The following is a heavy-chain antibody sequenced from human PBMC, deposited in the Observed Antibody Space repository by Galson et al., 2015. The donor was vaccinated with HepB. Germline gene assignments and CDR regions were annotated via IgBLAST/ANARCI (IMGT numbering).Heavy chain of an antibody. Sequence: SLRLSCAASGFTFRTYSMNWVRQAPGKGLGWVSYISSSSDTIKYADSVKGRFTISRDNSKNTLYLQMNSLGAEDTAVYYCAREGPQTGTAAFDHWGQGTLVTVSS. J-gene: IGHJ4*02. CDR3: AREGPQTGTAAFDH. CDR1: GFTFRTYS. CDR2: ISSSSDTI. D-gene: IGHD1-1*01. V-gene: IGHV3-48*01.